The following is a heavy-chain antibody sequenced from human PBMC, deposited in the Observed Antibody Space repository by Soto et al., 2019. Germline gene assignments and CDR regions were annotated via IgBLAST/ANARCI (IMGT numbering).Heavy chain of an antibody. CDR3: AKDVATGGFAAYFQH. CDR1: GFTFSSYA. J-gene: IGHJ1*01. Sequence: EVQLLESGGGLVQPGGSLRLSCAASGFTFSSYAMSWVRQAPGKGLEWVSAISGSGGSTYYADSVKGRFTISRDNSKNTLYLQVNSQRAEDTAVYYCAKDVATGGFAAYFQHWGQGTLVTVSA. CDR2: ISGSGGST. V-gene: IGHV3-23*01. D-gene: IGHD2-8*02.